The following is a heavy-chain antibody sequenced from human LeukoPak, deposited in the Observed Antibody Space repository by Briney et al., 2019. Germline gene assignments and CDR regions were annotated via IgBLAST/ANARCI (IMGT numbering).Heavy chain of an antibody. CDR1: GFTYRGYA. D-gene: IGHD3-3*01. J-gene: IGHJ4*02. Sequence: GGSLRLSCAASGFTYRGYAMSWVRQAPGKWLEWVSAISGSGGSTYYADSVKGRFTISRDNSKNTLYLQMNSLRAEDTAVYYCAKFFDFWSGYPAFFDYWGQGSLVTVSS. CDR3: AKFFDFWSGYPAFFDY. CDR2: ISGSGGST. V-gene: IGHV3-23*01.